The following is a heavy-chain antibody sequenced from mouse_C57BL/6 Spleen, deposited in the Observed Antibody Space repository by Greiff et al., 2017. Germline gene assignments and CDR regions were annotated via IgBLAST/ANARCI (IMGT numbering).Heavy chain of an antibody. D-gene: IGHD3-3*01. CDR2: INPSTGGT. J-gene: IGHJ4*01. CDR1: GYSFTGYY. CDR3: ARGEGLYAMDY. Sequence: VQLQQSGPELVKPGASVKISCKASGYSFTGYYMNWVKQSPEKSLEWIGEINPSTGGTTYNQKFKAKATLTVDKSSSTAYMQLKSLTSEDSAVYYCARGEGLYAMDYWGQGTSVTVSS. V-gene: IGHV1-42*01.